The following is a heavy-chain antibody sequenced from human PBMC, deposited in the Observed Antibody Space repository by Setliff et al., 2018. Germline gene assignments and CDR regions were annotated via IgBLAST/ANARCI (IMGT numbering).Heavy chain of an antibody. Sequence: ASVKVSCKASGYTLTNYYMHWVRQAPGQGLEWMGIINPSGGLTRYAQKFQGKVTMTRDTSTSTVYMELSSLTSEDTAVYYCARGGSPDCTTIRCRFGDYFYWGQGTLVTVSS. V-gene: IGHV1-46*03. D-gene: IGHD2-8*01. CDR2: INPSGGLT. CDR1: GYTLTNYY. J-gene: IGHJ4*02. CDR3: ARGGSPDCTTIRCRFGDYFY.